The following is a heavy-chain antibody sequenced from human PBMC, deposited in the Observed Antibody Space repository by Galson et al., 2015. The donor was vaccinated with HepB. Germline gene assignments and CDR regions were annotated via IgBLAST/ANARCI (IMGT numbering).Heavy chain of an antibody. J-gene: IGHJ3*02. V-gene: IGHV2-5*02. D-gene: IGHD6-19*01. CDR3: ARFNSGWFAPGNLNDAFDI. CDR2: IYWDGDK. CDR1: GFSLTTSGVG. Sequence: PALVKPTQTLTLTCTFSGFSLTTSGVGVAWVRQPPGKALEWLALIYWDGDKRFSPSLKERLTITKDISKNQVVITMTNMDPLDTATYYCARFNSGWFAPGNLNDAFDIWGQGTKVSVSS.